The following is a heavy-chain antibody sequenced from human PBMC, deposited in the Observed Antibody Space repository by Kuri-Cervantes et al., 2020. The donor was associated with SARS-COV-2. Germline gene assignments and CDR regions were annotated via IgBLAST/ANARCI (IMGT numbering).Heavy chain of an antibody. CDR1: GGSISSSSYY. D-gene: IGHD6-13*01. V-gene: IGHV4-39*01. J-gene: IGHJ4*02. CDR3: ARHEEQQLAIDY. Sequence: ESLKISCTVSGGSISSSSYYWGWIRQPPGKRLEWIGSIYYSGSTYYNPSLKSRVTISVDTSKNQFSLKLSSVTAADTAVYYCARHEEQQLAIDYWGQGTLVTVSS. CDR2: IYYSGST.